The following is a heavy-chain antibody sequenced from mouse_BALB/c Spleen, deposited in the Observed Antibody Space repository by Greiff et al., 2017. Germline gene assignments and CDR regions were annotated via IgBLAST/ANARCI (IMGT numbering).Heavy chain of an antibody. CDR1: GFTFSSYD. CDR3: ARRGWLPHYFDD. CDR2: ISSGGGST. V-gene: IGHV5-12-1*01. Sequence: EVKLVESGGDLVKPGGSLKLSCAASGFTFSSYDMSWVRQTPEKRLEWVAYISSGGGSTYYPDTVKGRFTISRDNAKNTLYLQMSRLKSEDTAMYYCARRGWLPHYFDDWGQGTTITVSS. J-gene: IGHJ2*01. D-gene: IGHD2-3*01.